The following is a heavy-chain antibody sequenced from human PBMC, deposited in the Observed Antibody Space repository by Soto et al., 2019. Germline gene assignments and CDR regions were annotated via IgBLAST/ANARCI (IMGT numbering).Heavy chain of an antibody. J-gene: IGHJ4*02. CDR1: GGTFSSYA. CDR2: IIPIFGTA. Sequence: ASVKVSCKASGGTFSSYAISWVRQAPGQGLEWMGGIIPIFGTANYAQKFQGRVTITADESTSTAYMELSSLRSEDTAVYYCANNGMVSGGYHALGYWGQGTLVTVSS. V-gene: IGHV1-69*13. CDR3: ANNGMVSGGYHALGY. D-gene: IGHD1-26*01.